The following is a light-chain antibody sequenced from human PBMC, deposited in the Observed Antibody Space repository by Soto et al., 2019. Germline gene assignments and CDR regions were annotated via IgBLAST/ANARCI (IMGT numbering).Light chain of an antibody. J-gene: IGKJ4*01. CDR1: QSVSSSY. CDR2: GAS. Sequence: EIVLTQSPGTLSLSPGERATLSCRASQSVSSSYLAWYQQKPGQAPRLLIYGASSRATGIPDRFSGSGSGTDFTLTISRLEPEDFAVYSCQQYGSSRPVTFGGVTKVEIK. CDR3: QQYGSSRPVT. V-gene: IGKV3-20*01.